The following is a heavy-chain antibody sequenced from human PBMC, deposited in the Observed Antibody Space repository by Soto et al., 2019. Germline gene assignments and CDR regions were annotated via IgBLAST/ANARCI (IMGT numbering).Heavy chain of an antibody. J-gene: IGHJ6*03. CDR2: IVVGSGNT. CDR1: GFTFTSSA. D-gene: IGHD3-3*01. Sequence: ASVKVSCKASGFTFTSSAMQWVRQARGQRLEWIGWIVVGSGNTNYAQKFQERVTITRDMSTSTAYMELSSLRSEDTAVYYCAASSAAVYYDFWSGPGGAYYYMDVWGKGTTVTVSS. CDR3: AASSAAVYYDFWSGPGGAYYYMDV. V-gene: IGHV1-58*02.